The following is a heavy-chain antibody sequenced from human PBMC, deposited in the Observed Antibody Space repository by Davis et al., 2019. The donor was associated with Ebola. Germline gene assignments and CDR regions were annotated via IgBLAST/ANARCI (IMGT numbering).Heavy chain of an antibody. V-gene: IGHV4-34*01. D-gene: IGHD3-3*01. J-gene: IGHJ4*02. CDR1: GGSFSGYY. CDR3: ARGTLEWLSHYFDY. Sequence: MPSETLSLTCAVYGGSFSGYYWSWIRQPPGKGLEWIGEINHSGSTNYNPSLKSRVTISVDRSKNQFSLKLSSVTAADTAVYYCARGTLEWLSHYFDYWGQGTLVTVSS. CDR2: INHSGST.